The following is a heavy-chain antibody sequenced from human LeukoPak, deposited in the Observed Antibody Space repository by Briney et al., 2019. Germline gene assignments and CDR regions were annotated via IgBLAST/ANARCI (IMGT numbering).Heavy chain of an antibody. CDR2: IYSGGST. J-gene: IGHJ3*02. D-gene: IGHD3-22*01. CDR3: AHYYYDSSDAFDI. V-gene: IGHV3-53*01. Sequence: GGSLRLSCAASGFTVSSNYMSWVRQAPGKGLEWVSVIYSGGSTYYADSVKGRFTISRDNSKNTLYLQMNSLRAEDTAVYYCAHYYYDSSDAFDIWGQGTMVTVSS. CDR1: GFTVSSNY.